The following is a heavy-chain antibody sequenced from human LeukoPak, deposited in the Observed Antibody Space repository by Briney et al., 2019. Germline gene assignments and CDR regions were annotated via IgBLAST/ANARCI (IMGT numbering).Heavy chain of an antibody. J-gene: IGHJ4*02. D-gene: IGHD2-15*01. V-gene: IGHV3-23*01. CDR2: ISRSGGGT. Sequence: GGSLRLSCAASAFAFSSYAMTWVRQAPGKGLEWVSAISRSGGGTYYADSVKGRFTISRDNSKNTLYLQMNSLRAEDAAVYYCAKVSCSGGSCSPYYIDYWGQGTLVTVSS. CDR3: AKVSCSGGSCSPYYIDY. CDR1: AFAFSSYA.